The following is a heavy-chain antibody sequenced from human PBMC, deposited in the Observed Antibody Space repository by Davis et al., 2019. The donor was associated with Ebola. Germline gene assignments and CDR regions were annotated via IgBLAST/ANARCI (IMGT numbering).Heavy chain of an antibody. CDR1: GYTFTDYN. V-gene: IGHV1-2*06. CDR2: VTLKSGAT. CDR3: ARGHNYAHEY. D-gene: IGHD4-11*01. Sequence: ASVQVSCNASGYTFTDYNIHWMRQAPGQGLEWLGRVTLKSGATNYAQKFQGRVTMTRDTSISTVYMELSSLRYDDTADYYCARGHNYAHEYWGQGTLVTVSS. J-gene: IGHJ4*02.